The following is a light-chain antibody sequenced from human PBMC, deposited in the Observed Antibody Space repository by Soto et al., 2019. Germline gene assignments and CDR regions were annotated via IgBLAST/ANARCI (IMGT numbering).Light chain of an antibody. V-gene: IGLV2-23*01. J-gene: IGLJ3*02. CDR2: EGT. CDR1: SSDVGAYNR. CDR3: CSYAGSRTFV. Sequence: QSALTQPASVSGSPGQSITISCTGTSSDVGAYNRVSWYQQYPGKAPRLIIYEGTKRPSGISHRFSGSKSDNTASLTISGLRAEDEAHYHCCSYAGSRTFVFGGGTKLTVL.